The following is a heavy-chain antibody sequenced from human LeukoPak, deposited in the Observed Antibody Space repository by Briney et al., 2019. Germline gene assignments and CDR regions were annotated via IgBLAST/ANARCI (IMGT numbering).Heavy chain of an antibody. J-gene: IGHJ3*02. CDR3: ARVRMSGWTLGYAFDI. CDR1: GFTFSSYG. CDR2: ISYDGSNK. V-gene: IGHV3-30*03. Sequence: PGRSLRLSCAASGFTFSSYGMHWVRQAPGKGLEWVAVISYDGSNKYYADSVKGRFTISRDNSKNTLYLQMNSLRAEDTAVYYCARVRMSGWTLGYAFDIWGQGTMVTVSS. D-gene: IGHD6-19*01.